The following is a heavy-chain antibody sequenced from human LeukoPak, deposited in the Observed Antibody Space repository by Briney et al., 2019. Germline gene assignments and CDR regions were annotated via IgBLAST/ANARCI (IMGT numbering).Heavy chain of an antibody. CDR3: ARDTGFPFFDF. CDR1: GYTFTGYY. J-gene: IGHJ4*02. CDR2: INPNSGDT. Sequence: ASVKVSCKASGYTFTGYYMHWVRQAPGQGLEWMGWINPNSGDTNYAQKFQGRVTMTRDTSITTAYMELSRLTSDDTAVYYCARDTGFPFFDFWGQGTLVTVSS. V-gene: IGHV1-2*02.